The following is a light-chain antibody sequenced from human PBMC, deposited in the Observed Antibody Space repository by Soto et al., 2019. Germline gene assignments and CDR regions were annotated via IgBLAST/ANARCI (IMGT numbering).Light chain of an antibody. CDR1: SSEVGGYNY. CDR3: SSYTSSSIPYF. Sequence: QSALTQPAFVSGSPEQSITFSCTGTSSEVGGYNYVSWYQQHQGKAPKLMIYEVSNRPSGVSNRFSGSKSGNTAYLTISGLQAEHEADYYCSSYTSSSIPYFFRTATKLTVL. V-gene: IGLV2-14*01. CDR2: EVS. J-gene: IGLJ1*01.